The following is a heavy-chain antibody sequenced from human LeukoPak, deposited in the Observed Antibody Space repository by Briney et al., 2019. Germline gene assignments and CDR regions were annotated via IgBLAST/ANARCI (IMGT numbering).Heavy chain of an antibody. CDR3: ARGYQLLPDY. Sequence: GRSLRLSCAASGFTFSSYAMHWVRQAPGKGLEWVAVISYDGSNKYYADSVKGRFTISRDNSKNTLYLQMNSLRAEDTAVYYCARGYQLLPDYWGQGTLVTVSS. CDR2: ISYDGSNK. J-gene: IGHJ4*02. V-gene: IGHV3-30-3*01. D-gene: IGHD2-2*01. CDR1: GFTFSSYA.